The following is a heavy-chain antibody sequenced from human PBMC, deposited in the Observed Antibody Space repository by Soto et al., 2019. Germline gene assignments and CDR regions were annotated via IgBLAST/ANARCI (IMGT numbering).Heavy chain of an antibody. CDR3: ARADYDRSGYPFDY. J-gene: IGHJ4*02. Sequence: VGSLRLSCAASGFTFSDYGMHWVRQAPCKGLVWVAVMSYDGSSKYYADFVKGRFTISRDNSKNTLYLQMNSLRADDTAVYYCARADYDRSGYPFDYWGQGTLVTVSS. D-gene: IGHD3-22*01. V-gene: IGHV3-30-3*01. CDR2: MSYDGSSK. CDR1: GFTFSDYG.